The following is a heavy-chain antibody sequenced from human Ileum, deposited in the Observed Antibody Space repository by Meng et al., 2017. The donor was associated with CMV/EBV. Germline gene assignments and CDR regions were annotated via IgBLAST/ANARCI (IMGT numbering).Heavy chain of an antibody. D-gene: IGHD3-10*01. CDR2: INPNTGGT. Sequence: ASVKVSCKASGYTFTGYYLHWVRQAPGQGLEWMGWINPNTGGTNYAPRFQGRVTLTTDTSTNTAYMEVSSLRSDDTASYYCARRMVLSGMDVWGQGTTVTVSS. J-gene: IGHJ6*02. V-gene: IGHV1-2*02. CDR3: ARRMVLSGMDV. CDR1: GYTFTGYY.